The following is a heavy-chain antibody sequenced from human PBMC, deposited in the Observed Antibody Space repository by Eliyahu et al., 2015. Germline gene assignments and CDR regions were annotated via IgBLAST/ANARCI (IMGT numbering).Heavy chain of an antibody. Sequence: EVQLVESGGGLVQPGGSLRLSCAASGFSFSGYWMHWVRQAPGQGLVWVSRVNSDDSSAKYADSVKGRFNVSRDNAKSTLYLQMNSLRAEDTAEYYCVRGMGDYWGQGTLVTVSS. CDR2: VNSDDSSA. CDR3: VRGMGDY. CDR1: GFSFSGYW. V-gene: IGHV3-74*03. D-gene: IGHD6-13*01. J-gene: IGHJ4*02.